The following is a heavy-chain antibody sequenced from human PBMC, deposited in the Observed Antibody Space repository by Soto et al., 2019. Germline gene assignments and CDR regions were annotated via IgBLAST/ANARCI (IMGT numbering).Heavy chain of an antibody. CDR2: IRSKANSYAT. CDR1: GFTFSGSA. D-gene: IGHD1-7*01. CDR3: TSLTGTNGSFYYGMDV. Sequence: EGQLVESGGGLVQPGGSLKLSCAASGFTFSGSAMHWVRQASGKGLAWVGRIRSKANSYATAYAASVKGRFTISRDDSKNTAYLQMNSLKTEDTAVYYCTSLTGTNGSFYYGMDVWGQGTTVTVSS. J-gene: IGHJ6*02. V-gene: IGHV3-73*02.